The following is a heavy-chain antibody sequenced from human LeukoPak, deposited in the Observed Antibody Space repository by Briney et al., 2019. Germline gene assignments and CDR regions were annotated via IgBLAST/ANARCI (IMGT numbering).Heavy chain of an antibody. D-gene: IGHD3-10*02. CDR2: MNGDGSST. J-gene: IGHJ6*04. V-gene: IGHV3-74*01. CDR3: AELGITMIGGV. Sequence: PGGSLRLSCAASGFPFSSYWMHWVRQAPGKGLVWVSRMNGDGSSTRYADSVKGRFTISRDNAKNSLYLQMNSLRGEDTAVYYCAELGITMIGGVWGKGTTVTISS. CDR1: GFPFSSYW.